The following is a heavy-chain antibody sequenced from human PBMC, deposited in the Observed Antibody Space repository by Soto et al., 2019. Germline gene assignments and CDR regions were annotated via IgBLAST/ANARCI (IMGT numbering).Heavy chain of an antibody. CDR2: ISGSGGST. V-gene: IGHV3-23*01. Sequence: HPGGSLRLSCAASGFTFSSYAMSWVRQAPGKGLEWVSAISGSGGSTYYADSVKGRFTISRDNSKNTLYLQMNSLRAEDTAVYYFAKPESWGKYSYYGMEVWGQGTTVTGAS. CDR3: AKPESWGKYSYYGMEV. CDR1: GFTFSSYA. J-gene: IGHJ6*02. D-gene: IGHD7-27*01.